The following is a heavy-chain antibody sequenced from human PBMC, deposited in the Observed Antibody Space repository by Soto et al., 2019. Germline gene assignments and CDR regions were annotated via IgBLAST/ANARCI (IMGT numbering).Heavy chain of an antibody. J-gene: IGHJ3*02. CDR3: ARDGLDYSDAFDI. CDR2: INAGNGNT. D-gene: IGHD4-4*01. Sequence: VKVSCKASGYTFTSYAMHWVRQAPGQRLEWMGWINAGNGNTKYSQKFQGRVTITRDTSASTAYMELSSLRSEDTAVYYCARDGLDYSDAFDIWGQGTMVTVSS. CDR1: GYTFTSYA. V-gene: IGHV1-3*01.